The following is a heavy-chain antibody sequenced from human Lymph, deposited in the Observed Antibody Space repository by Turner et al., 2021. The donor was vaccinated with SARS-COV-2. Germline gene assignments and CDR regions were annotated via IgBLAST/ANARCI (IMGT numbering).Heavy chain of an antibody. CDR1: GRSVTRSSYY. Sequence: QVQLQESGPGLVKPSETLSLTCTVSGRSVTRSSYYWGWIRQPPGKGLEWIGNIYSSGSTYYNPSLKSRVTISVDTSKNQFSLKLSSVTAADTAVYYCARQGWLRGYFDYWSQGTLVTVSS. CDR2: IYSSGST. CDR3: ARQGWLRGYFDY. D-gene: IGHD5-18*01. J-gene: IGHJ4*02. V-gene: IGHV4-39*01.